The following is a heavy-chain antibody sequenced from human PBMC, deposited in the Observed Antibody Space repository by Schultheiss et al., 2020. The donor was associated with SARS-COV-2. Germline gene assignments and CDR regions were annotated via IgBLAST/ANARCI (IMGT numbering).Heavy chain of an antibody. CDR3: ARGGYCSSTSCYIDRIFDY. D-gene: IGHD2-2*02. Sequence: GGSLRLSCAASGFTFSNAWMNWVRQVPGKGLVWVSRINGDGRSTSYADSVKGRFTISRDNAKNSLYLQMNSLRAEDTAVYYCARGGYCSSTSCYIDRIFDYWGQGTLVTVSS. CDR2: INGDGRST. J-gene: IGHJ4*02. CDR1: GFTFSNAW. V-gene: IGHV3-74*03.